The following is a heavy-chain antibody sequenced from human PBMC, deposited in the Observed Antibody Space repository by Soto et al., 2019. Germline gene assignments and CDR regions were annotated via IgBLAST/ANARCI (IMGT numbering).Heavy chain of an antibody. D-gene: IGHD5-18*01. CDR1: GSTFTSNG. Sequence: GASVKVSCKVSGSTFTSNGIGWVRQAPGQGLEWMGWISTYNENMDSAPQLQGRLTMTTDTSTTTAYMELTNLISDDTALYYCAYVGGYSTGDYSFDVWGQGTPVTVSS. V-gene: IGHV1-18*04. J-gene: IGHJ4*02. CDR3: AYVGGYSTGDYSFDV. CDR2: ISTYNENM.